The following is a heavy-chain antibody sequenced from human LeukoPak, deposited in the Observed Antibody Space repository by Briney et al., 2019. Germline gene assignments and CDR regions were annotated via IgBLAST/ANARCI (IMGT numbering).Heavy chain of an antibody. J-gene: IGHJ4*02. CDR3: ARAIHPYYYDSSGYYRIDY. V-gene: IGHV1-69*13. CDR1: GGTFSSYA. Sequence: SVKVSCKASGGTFSSYAISWVRQAPGQGLEWMGGIIPIFGTANYAQKFQGRVTITADESTSTAYMELSSLRSEDTAVYYCARAIHPYYYDSSGYYRIDYWGQGTLVTVSS. CDR2: IIPIFGTA. D-gene: IGHD3-22*01.